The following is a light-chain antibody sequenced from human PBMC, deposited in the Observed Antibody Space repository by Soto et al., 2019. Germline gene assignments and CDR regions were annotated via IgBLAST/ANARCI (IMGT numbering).Light chain of an antibody. Sequence: DIQMTQSPSTLSASVGDRVTITCRTSQSISTWLAWYQQKPGKAPKLLIYDASNLEAGVPSRFSGGGSGTFFTLTISSLQPEDIATYYCQQYNNLPYTFGQGTKLEIK. J-gene: IGKJ2*01. V-gene: IGKV1-5*01. CDR2: DAS. CDR3: QQYNNLPYT. CDR1: QSISTW.